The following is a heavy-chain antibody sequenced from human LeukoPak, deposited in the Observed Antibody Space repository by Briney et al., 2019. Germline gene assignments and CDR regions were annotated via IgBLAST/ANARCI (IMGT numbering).Heavy chain of an antibody. CDR2: INHSGST. CDR3: ARGRGRWNPLSHNWFDP. J-gene: IGHJ5*02. CDR1: GFTVSSNY. V-gene: IGHV4-34*01. D-gene: IGHD1-1*01. Sequence: KSGGSLRLSCAASGFTVSSNYMSWVRQPPGKGLEWIGEINHSGSTNYNPSLKSRVTISVDTSKNQFSLKLSSVTAADTAVYYCARGRGRWNPLSHNWFDPWGQGTLVTVSS.